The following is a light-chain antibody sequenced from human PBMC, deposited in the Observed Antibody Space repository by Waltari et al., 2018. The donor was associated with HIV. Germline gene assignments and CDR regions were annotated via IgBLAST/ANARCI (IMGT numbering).Light chain of an antibody. V-gene: IGLV2-14*01. CDR2: EVS. J-gene: IGLJ3*02. CDR3: SSYISSASPE. Sequence: QSALTQPASVSGSPGQSITISCTGTSALRHHNSVSGDQHHPGKAPEAIIYEVSNRPSWVSSRFSGSISGNTASLTISGLQAEDEADYFCSSYISSASPEFGGGTKVTVL. CDR1: SALRHHNS.